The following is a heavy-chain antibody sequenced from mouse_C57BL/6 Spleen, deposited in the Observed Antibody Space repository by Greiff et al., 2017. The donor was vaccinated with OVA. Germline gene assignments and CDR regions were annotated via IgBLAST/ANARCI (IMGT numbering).Heavy chain of an antibody. CDR3: ARVGDDGYYYYAMDY. D-gene: IGHD2-3*01. CDR2: ISGGGGNT. V-gene: IGHV5-9*01. CDR1: GFTFSSYT. Sequence: DVMLVESGGGLVKPGGSLKLSCAASGFTFSSYTMSWVRQTPEKRLEWVATISGGGGNTYYPDSVTGRFTISRDNAKNTLYLQMRSLRSEDTALYYCARVGDDGYYYYAMDYWGQGTSVTVSS. J-gene: IGHJ4*01.